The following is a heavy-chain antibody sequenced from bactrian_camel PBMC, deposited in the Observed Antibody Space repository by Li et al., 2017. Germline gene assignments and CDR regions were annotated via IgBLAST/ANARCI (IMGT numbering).Heavy chain of an antibody. D-gene: IGHD2*01. V-gene: IGHV3S1*01. Sequence: HVQLVESGGGSVQAGGSLRLSCAPSGYYYVSPCMGWFRQAPGKEREGVAAFDTDGTIIYADAVKGRITISRDNAANTIYLQLSSLKEDDTAMYYCAKGLLSGQGTQVTVS. CDR2: FDTDGTI. J-gene: IGHJ4*01. CDR1: GYYYVSPC.